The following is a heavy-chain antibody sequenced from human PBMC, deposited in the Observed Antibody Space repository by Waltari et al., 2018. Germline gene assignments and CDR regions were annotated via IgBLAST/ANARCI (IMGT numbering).Heavy chain of an antibody. CDR3: SRWDCSDTSCYHNP. CDR2: VRKKGLGGTA. CDR1: GFTFGQYA. Sequence: VQLVESGGDLVQPGRSLRLSCRSSGFTFGQYAMTWVRQAPGMGMEVVVFVRKKGLGGTAEDAAAVKGVLTISRDDAKSLAYLEMNSLKTEDTAVYYCSRWDCSDTSCYHNPWGQGTLVTVSS. D-gene: IGHD2-2*01. J-gene: IGHJ5*02. V-gene: IGHV3-49*04.